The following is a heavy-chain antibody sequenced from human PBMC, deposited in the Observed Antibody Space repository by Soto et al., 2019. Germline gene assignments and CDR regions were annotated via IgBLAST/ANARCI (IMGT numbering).Heavy chain of an antibody. J-gene: IGHJ5*02. Sequence: TSETLSLTCTVSGASLNSDYWSWIRQSPGKGLEWIGYIYHMGGTDYNPSLKSRVTISIDKSKNQFSLNLRSVTAADKAVYFCARSTYKSGFHWFDPWGQGTQVTVS. CDR3: ARSTYKSGFHWFDP. V-gene: IGHV4-59*03. CDR1: GASLNSDY. CDR2: IYHMGGT. D-gene: IGHD5-12*01.